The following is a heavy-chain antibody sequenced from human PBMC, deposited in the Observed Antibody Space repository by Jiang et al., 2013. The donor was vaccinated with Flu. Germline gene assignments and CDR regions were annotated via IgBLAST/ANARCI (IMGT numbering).Heavy chain of an antibody. J-gene: IGHJ4*01. CDR1: GYTFTSYY. CDR3: SREGGFGEDFDY. D-gene: IGHD3-10*01. CDR2: INPSGGIT. V-gene: IGHV1-46*03. Sequence: SGAEVKKPGASAKVSCRASGYTFTSYYIHWVRQAPGQGLEWMGIINPSGGITTYAQKFQGRVTVTRDTSTSTVYMELSSLRSDDTAVYYCSREGGFGEDFDYWG.